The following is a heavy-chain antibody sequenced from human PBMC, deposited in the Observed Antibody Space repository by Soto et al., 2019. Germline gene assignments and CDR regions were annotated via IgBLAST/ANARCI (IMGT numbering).Heavy chain of an antibody. D-gene: IGHD3-22*01. J-gene: IGHJ3*02. Sequence: GGSLRLSCAASGFTFSSYSMNWVRQAPGKGLEWVSSISSSSSYIYYADSVKGRFTISRDNAKNSLYLQMNSLRAEDTAVYYCARDTQYYYDSSGYPRGAFDIWGQGTMVTVSS. CDR1: GFTFSSYS. CDR2: ISSSSSYI. V-gene: IGHV3-21*01. CDR3: ARDTQYYYDSSGYPRGAFDI.